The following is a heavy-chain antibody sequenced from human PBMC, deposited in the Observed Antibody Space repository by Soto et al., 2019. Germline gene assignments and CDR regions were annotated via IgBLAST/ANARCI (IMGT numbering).Heavy chain of an antibody. D-gene: IGHD3-10*01. Sequence: QVQLQESGPGLVKPSQTLSLTCTVSGGSISSDDYYWSWIRQPPGKGLEWIGYIYHSGSAYYNPSLRRRVTISIDTSKNQLSLKLSSVTAADTAVYYCARTSPRGSGPWFDPWGQGTLVTVSS. J-gene: IGHJ5*02. CDR2: IYHSGSA. CDR1: GGSISSDDYY. CDR3: ARTSPRGSGPWFDP. V-gene: IGHV4-30-4*01.